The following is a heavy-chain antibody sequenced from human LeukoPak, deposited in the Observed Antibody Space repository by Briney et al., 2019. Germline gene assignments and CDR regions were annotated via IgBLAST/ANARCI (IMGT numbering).Heavy chain of an antibody. J-gene: IGHJ4*02. Sequence: PSETLSLTCTVSGGSISSGSYYWSWIRQPAGKGLEWIGRIYTSGSTNYNPSLKSRVTISADTSKNQFSLKLSSVTAADTAVYYCARDYYDSSGSFDYWGQGTLVTVSS. CDR3: ARDYYDSSGSFDY. CDR1: GGSISSGSYY. CDR2: IYTSGST. D-gene: IGHD3-22*01. V-gene: IGHV4-61*02.